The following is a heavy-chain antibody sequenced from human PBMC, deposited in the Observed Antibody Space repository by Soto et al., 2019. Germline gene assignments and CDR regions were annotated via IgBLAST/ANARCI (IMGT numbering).Heavy chain of an antibody. CDR3: ARGVRGHYGFDV. J-gene: IGHJ3*01. D-gene: IGHD3-10*01. CDR1: GFTFSDYW. V-gene: IGHV3-74*01. CDR2: IKFDGSSA. Sequence: EVQLVESGGGLVQPGVSLRLSCAASGFTFSDYWIHWVRQAPGKGLVWVSRIKFDGSSANYADSVKGRFTISRDNAKDTVYLQMNSLGAGDTAVYYCARGVRGHYGFDVWGQGTMVTVSS.